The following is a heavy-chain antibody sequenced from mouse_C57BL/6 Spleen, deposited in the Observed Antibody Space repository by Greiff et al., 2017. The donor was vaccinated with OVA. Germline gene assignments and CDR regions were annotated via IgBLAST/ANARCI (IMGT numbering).Heavy chain of an antibody. V-gene: IGHV5-4*03. CDR2: ISDGGSYT. CDR3: ARLREYYFDY. J-gene: IGHJ2*01. CDR1: GFTFSSYA. Sequence: EVKLLESGGGLVKPGGSLKLSCAASGFTFSSYAMSWVRQTPEKRLEWVATISDGGSYTYYPDNVKGRFTISRDNAKNNLYLQMSHLKSEDTAMYYCARLREYYFDYWGQGTTLTVSS.